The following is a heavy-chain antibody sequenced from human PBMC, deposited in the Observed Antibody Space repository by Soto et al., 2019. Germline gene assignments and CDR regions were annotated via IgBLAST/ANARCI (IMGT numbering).Heavy chain of an antibody. Sequence: GGSLRLSCVVSGFTFTNYAMTWVRQAPGKGLEWVAAVTGNGGSTFYADSVKGRVTISRDNSKNSVYLQMNGLRAEDTAVYFCAGRLYGLFDYWGQGTLVTVSS. D-gene: IGHD3-10*01. CDR2: VTGNGGST. J-gene: IGHJ4*02. V-gene: IGHV3-23*01. CDR3: AGRLYGLFDY. CDR1: GFTFTNYA.